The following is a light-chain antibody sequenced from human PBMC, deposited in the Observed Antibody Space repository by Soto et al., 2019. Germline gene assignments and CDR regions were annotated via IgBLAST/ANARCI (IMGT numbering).Light chain of an antibody. Sequence: EIVLTQSPGTLSLSPGERATLSGMSSQSVSSSYLAWYQQKPGQAPRLLIYDASNRATGIPARFSGSGSGTDFTLTISSLEPEDFAVYYCQQRSNRPTWTFGQGTRWIS. CDR1: QSVSSSY. J-gene: IGKJ1*01. CDR2: DAS. CDR3: QQRSNRPTWT. V-gene: IGKV3-11*01.